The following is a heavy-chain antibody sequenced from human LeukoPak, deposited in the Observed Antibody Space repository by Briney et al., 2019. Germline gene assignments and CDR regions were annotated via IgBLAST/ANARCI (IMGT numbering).Heavy chain of an antibody. V-gene: IGHV1-69*13. CDR3: ARGELLWFGELCPWFDP. CDR2: IIPIIGTA. CDR1: GGTFSSYA. Sequence: SVKVSCKASGGTFSSYAISWVRQAPGQGLEWMGGIIPIIGTANYAQKFQGRVTITADESTSTAYMELSSLRSEDTAVYYCARGELLWFGELCPWFDPWGQGTLVTVSS. J-gene: IGHJ5*02. D-gene: IGHD3-10*01.